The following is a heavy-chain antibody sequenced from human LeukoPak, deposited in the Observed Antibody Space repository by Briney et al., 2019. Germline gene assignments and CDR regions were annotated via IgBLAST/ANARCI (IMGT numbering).Heavy chain of an antibody. CDR3: AKDSRHRIVGTTTFLDY. CDR1: GFTFSSYW. D-gene: IGHD1-26*01. J-gene: IGHJ4*02. CDR2: IRYDGSNK. Sequence: GGSLRLSCAASGFTFSSYWMSWVRQAPGKGLEWVAFIRYDGSNKYYADSVKGRFTISRDNSKNTLYLQMNSLRAEDTAVYYCAKDSRHRIVGTTTFLDYWGQGTLVTVSS. V-gene: IGHV3-30*02.